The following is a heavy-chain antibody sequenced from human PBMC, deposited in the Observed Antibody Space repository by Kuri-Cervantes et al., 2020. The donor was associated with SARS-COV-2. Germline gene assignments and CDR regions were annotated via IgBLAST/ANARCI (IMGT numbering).Heavy chain of an antibody. Sequence: SLKISCASSGIMFSAYGMHWVRQSPGKGLEWLAFIWFDGSQTYYSDSVKGRFTISRDNSNNTLYLQMNSLRVEDTAMYYCARRESGSYFGFLDSWGQGILVTVSS. CDR3: ARRESGSYFGFLDS. CDR2: IWFDGSQT. CDR1: GIMFSAYG. V-gene: IGHV3-33*01. D-gene: IGHD1-26*01. J-gene: IGHJ4*02.